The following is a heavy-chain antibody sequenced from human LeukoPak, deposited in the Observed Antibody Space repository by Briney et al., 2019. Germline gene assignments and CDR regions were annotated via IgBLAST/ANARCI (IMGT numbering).Heavy chain of an antibody. D-gene: IGHD2-15*01. CDR3: ARDLGSGGSCYRN. CDR1: GFTFSSYW. CDR2: INDDETVT. V-gene: IGHV3-74*01. Sequence: GGSLRLSCAASGFTFSSYWMHWVRHAPGKGLVWVSRINDDETVTNYADSVKGRFTISRDNAKNTLYLQMNSLRAEDKAVYFCARDLGSGGSCYRNWGQGTLVTVSS. J-gene: IGHJ4*02.